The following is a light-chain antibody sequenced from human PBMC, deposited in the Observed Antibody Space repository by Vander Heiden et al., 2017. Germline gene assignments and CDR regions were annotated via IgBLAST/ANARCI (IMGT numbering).Light chain of an antibody. CDR3: GTGDRTLRAVA. V-gene: IGLV1-51*01. Sequence: SVLTQPPPMSAAPGQQMTISSAGSRYNIGINYVSWYQQLPGKATKLLISDNDKRPSGIPDRFSGAKSGTSATLYITGLQTGDEADYYCGTGDRTLRAVAFGGGTKLTVL. J-gene: IGLJ2*01. CDR1: RYNIGINY. CDR2: DND.